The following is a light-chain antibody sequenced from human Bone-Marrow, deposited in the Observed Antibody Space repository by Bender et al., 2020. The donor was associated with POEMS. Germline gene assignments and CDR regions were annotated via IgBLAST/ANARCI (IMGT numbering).Light chain of an antibody. V-gene: IGLV3-1*01. Sequence: SYELTQPPSVSVSPGQTASISCSGDTLGDEYASWYQQRSGQSPVLVIYEDTKRPSGIPERFSGSNSGNTATLTITGTQAIDEADYYCQTWDSSFYVFGTGTKVTVL. CDR3: QTWDSSFYV. J-gene: IGLJ1*01. CDR2: EDT. CDR1: TLGDEY.